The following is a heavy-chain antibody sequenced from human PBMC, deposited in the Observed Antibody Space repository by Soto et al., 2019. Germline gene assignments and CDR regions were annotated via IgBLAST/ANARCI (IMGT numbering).Heavy chain of an antibody. D-gene: IGHD5-12*01. CDR3: EREVEKEMATIMGQYGLAV. Sequence: SQTLSITCAISGDSVSSNSAAWNWIRQSPSRGLEWLGRTYYRSKWYNDYAGSVKSRITINPDTSKYQFSLQLNCVTPEDTAVYYCEREVEKEMATIMGQYGLAVRGQGTSVPVSS. CDR2: TYYRSKWYN. J-gene: IGHJ6*02. V-gene: IGHV6-1*01. CDR1: GDSVSSNSAA.